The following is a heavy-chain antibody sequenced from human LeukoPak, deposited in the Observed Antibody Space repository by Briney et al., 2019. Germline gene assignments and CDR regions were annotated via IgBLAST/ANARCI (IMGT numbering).Heavy chain of an antibody. J-gene: IGHJ4*02. V-gene: IGHV4-34*01. D-gene: IGHD4-17*01. CDR3: ARHGGLNGDPDSYFDY. CDR1: GGSFSGYY. Sequence: PSETLSLTCAVYGGSFSGYYWSWIRQPPGKGLEWIGEINHSGSTNYNPSLKSRVTISVDTSKNQFSLKLSSVTAADTAVYYCARHGGLNGDPDSYFDYWGQGTLVTVSS. CDR2: INHSGST.